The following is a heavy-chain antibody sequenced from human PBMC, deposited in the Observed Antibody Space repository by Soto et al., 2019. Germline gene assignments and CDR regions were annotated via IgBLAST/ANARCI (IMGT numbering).Heavy chain of an antibody. V-gene: IGHV4-34*01. CDR1: GGSFSGYY. J-gene: IGHJ6*02. D-gene: IGHD6-13*01. CDR2: INHSGST. Sequence: KASETLSLTCAVYGGSFSGYYWSWIRQPPGKGLEWIGEINHSGSTNYNPSLKSRVTISVDTSKNQFSLKLSSVTAADTAVYYCARGLRYSSSWYWGGDYYYYYGMDVWGQGTTVTVSS. CDR3: ARGLRYSSSWYWGGDYYYYYGMDV.